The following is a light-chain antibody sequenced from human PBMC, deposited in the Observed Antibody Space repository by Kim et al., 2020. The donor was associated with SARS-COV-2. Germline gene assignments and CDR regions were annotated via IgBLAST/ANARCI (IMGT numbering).Light chain of an antibody. CDR1: SSDVGYYNY. J-gene: IGLJ1*01. CDR2: DVS. Sequence: GQSLTISCTGTSSDVGYYNYVSWYQHHPGKAPELIIFDVSKRPSRISNRFSGSKSGDTASLTISGLQAEDEADYYCSSYTSTDTYVFGSGTKVTVL. CDR3: SSYTSTDTYV. V-gene: IGLV2-14*03.